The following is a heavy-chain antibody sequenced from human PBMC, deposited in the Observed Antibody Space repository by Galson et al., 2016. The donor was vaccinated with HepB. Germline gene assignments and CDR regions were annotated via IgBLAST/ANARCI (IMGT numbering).Heavy chain of an antibody. CDR3: GTGEAFMITFGGRIVSG. Sequence: SVKVSCKVSGYTLRELPMHWVRQAPGKGLEWMGGFDLEEGKTNYAQKFQGRVTMTEDTSTDTAYMELSSLRSEDTAVYYCGTGEAFMITFGGRIVSGWGRGTLVTVSS. CDR2: FDLEEGKT. D-gene: IGHD3-16*01. V-gene: IGHV1-24*01. J-gene: IGHJ4*02. CDR1: GYTLRELP.